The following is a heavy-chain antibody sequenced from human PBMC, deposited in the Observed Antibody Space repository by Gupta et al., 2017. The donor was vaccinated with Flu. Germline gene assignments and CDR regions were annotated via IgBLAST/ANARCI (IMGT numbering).Heavy chain of an antibody. D-gene: IGHD5-18*01. V-gene: IGHV3-66*02. CDR3: ARAGRGYSYGYNDAFDI. Sequence: EVQLVESGGGLVQPGGSLRLSCAASGVTVSSNYMTWDRPAPGKGLEWVSVIYSGGSTYYADSVKGRFTISRDNSKNTLYLQMNSLRAEDTAVYYCARAGRGYSYGYNDAFDIWGQGTMVTVSS. J-gene: IGHJ3*02. CDR2: IYSGGST. CDR1: GVTVSSNY.